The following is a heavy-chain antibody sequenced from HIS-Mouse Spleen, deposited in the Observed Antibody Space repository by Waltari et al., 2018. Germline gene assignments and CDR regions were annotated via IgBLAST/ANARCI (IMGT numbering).Heavy chain of an antibody. CDR3: ARMGPASGSYGDY. CDR1: GGSFSGYY. D-gene: IGHD1-26*01. J-gene: IGHJ4*02. CDR2: INHSGSH. Sequence: QVQLQQWGAGLLKPSETLSLTCAVYGGSFSGYYWSWIRQPPGKGLEWIGEINHSGSHNHNPSLKSRVTISVDTSKNQFSLKLSSVTAADTAVYYCARMGPASGSYGDYWGQGTLVTVSS. V-gene: IGHV4-34*01.